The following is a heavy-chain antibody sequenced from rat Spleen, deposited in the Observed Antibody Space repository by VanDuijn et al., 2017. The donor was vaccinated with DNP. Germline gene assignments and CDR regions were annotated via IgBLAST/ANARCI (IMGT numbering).Heavy chain of an antibody. CDR1: GFTFSNYY. CDR3: ARLDGGYEDWFTY. CDR2: ISTGGGNT. D-gene: IGHD1-11*01. Sequence: EVQLVESGGGLVQPGRSMKLSCAASGFTFSNYYMAWVRQAPTKGLEWVASISTGGGNTYYRDSVKGRFTISRNNAKSTLYLQMDSLRSEETATYYCARLDGGYEDWFTYWGQGTLVTVSS. J-gene: IGHJ3*01. V-gene: IGHV5S11*01.